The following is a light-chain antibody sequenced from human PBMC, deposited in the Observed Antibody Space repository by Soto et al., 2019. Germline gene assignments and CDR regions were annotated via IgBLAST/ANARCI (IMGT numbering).Light chain of an antibody. CDR2: GSS. CDR3: QHYGWPPVIT. Sequence: EIVLTQSPGTLSLSPGERATLSCRASHSVSTYLAWYQQKPGQAPRLLIDGSSSRAASIPNRISGSWSATYSILTISILDPDVFADYYCQHYGWPPVITFGQGTRLEIK. CDR1: HSVSTY. J-gene: IGKJ5*01. V-gene: IGKV3-20*01.